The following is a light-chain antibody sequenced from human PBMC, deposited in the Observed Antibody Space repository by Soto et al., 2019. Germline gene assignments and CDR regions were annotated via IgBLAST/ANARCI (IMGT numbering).Light chain of an antibody. V-gene: IGKV3-11*01. CDR2: DVS. CDR1: QSVSTS. CDR3: QERRNWPRLT. J-gene: IGKJ4*01. Sequence: EIVLTQSPATLSLSPGERATLPCRASQSVSTSLAWYQQRPGQAPRLLIYDVSNRAAGVPDRFSGSGSGTDFTLPISNLEPEDFAIYYGQERRNWPRLTFGGGTTVEIK.